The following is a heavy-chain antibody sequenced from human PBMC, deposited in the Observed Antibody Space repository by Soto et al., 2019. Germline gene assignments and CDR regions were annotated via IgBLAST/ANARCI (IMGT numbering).Heavy chain of an antibody. CDR1: GGSISSYY. CDR3: ARQGFGPLHGLVDV. CDR2: VHHSWGS. J-gene: IGHJ6*02. Sequence: QVQLQESGPGLVKPSETLSLSCTVSGGSISSYYWSWFRQSPGKRMEWIGYVHHSWGSSYNPSLQSSVAISLDTSKSQFSLKVTSVTATDTAVYYCARQGFGPLHGLVDVWGQGTTVTVSS. V-gene: IGHV4-59*08. D-gene: IGHD3-10*01.